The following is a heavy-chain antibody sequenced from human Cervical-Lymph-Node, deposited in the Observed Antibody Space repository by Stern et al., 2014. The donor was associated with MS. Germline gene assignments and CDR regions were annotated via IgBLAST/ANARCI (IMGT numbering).Heavy chain of an antibody. CDR1: GTTFTNFG. D-gene: IGHD1-1*01. V-gene: IGHV1-69*06. CDR3: ARDNDDNGMDV. Sequence: QLVQSGAEVKKPGSSVKVSCKASGTTFTNFGFSWVRQAPGQGLDWMGGVIPLFGTSPYAQNFQGRVTITADISTNTAYLELTSLRFEDTAVYYCARDNDDNGMDVWGQGTTVSVSS. J-gene: IGHJ6*02. CDR2: VIPLFGTS.